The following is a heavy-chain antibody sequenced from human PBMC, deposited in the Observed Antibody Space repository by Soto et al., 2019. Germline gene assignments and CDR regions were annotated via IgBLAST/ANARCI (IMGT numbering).Heavy chain of an antibody. V-gene: IGHV3-23*01. D-gene: IGHD4-17*01. J-gene: IGHJ3*02. Sequence: EVQLLDSGGGLVQPGESLSLSCAASGFTFSNYAMSWVRQAPGKGPEWVAGIAANGGAAYLADSVKGRFTISRDNSKNTLYLHMNSLRPDDTALYYCGKDPNVDYVVAFDICGQGTMVTVSS. CDR1: GFTFSNYA. CDR3: GKDPNVDYVVAFDI. CDR2: IAANGGAA.